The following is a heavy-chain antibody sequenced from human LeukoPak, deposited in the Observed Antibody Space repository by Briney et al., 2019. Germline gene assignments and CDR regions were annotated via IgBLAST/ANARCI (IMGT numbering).Heavy chain of an antibody. CDR1: GGSISSSSYY. Sequence: SETLSLTCTVSGGSISSSSYYWGWIRQPPGKGLEWIGSIYYSGSTYYNPSLKSRVTISVDTSKNQFSLQLNSVTPEDTAVYYCARVIFPQSITMVRGSRAFDIWGQGTMVTVSS. CDR2: IYYSGST. D-gene: IGHD3-10*01. CDR3: ARVIFPQSITMVRGSRAFDI. V-gene: IGHV4-39*07. J-gene: IGHJ3*02.